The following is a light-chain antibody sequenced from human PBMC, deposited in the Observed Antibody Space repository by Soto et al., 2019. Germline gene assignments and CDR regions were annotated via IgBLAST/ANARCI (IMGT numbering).Light chain of an antibody. CDR2: EVT. V-gene: IGLV2-14*01. CDR3: SSYTISNTLPFV. Sequence: QSALTQPASVSGSPGQSITISCTGTRRDVGGYNYVSWYQQYPGNSPKRLIYEVTHRPSGVSNRFSGSKSGNTASLTISGLQAEDEADYYCSSYTISNTLPFVFGTGTKVTVL. CDR1: RRDVGGYNY. J-gene: IGLJ1*01.